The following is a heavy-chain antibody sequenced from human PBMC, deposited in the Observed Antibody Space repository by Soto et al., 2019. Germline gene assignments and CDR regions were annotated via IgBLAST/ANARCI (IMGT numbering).Heavy chain of an antibody. CDR2: ISYDGSNK. Sequence: QVQLVESGGGVVQPGRSLRLPCAASGFTFSSYGMHWVRQAPGKGLEWVAVISYDGSNKYYADSVKGRFTISRDNSKNTMYLQMNSLRAEDTAVYYCAKDLYSYAPMDYYYYGMDVWGQGTTVTVSS. CDR3: AKDLYSYAPMDYYYYGMDV. J-gene: IGHJ6*02. D-gene: IGHD5-18*01. V-gene: IGHV3-30*18. CDR1: GFTFSSYG.